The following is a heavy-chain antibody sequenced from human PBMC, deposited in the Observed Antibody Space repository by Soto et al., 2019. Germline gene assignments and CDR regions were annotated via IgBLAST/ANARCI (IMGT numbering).Heavy chain of an antibody. CDR2: ISGSGANT. Sequence: LRLSCAASGFTFTTYAMSWVRQAPGKGLEWVSGISGSGANTYYADSVRGRFTVSRDYSENTLYLQMDNLRAEDTALYYCSKGHNISGYYEWLDPFGQGTLVTVSS. CDR1: GFTFTTYA. V-gene: IGHV3-23*01. CDR3: SKGHNISGYYEWLDP. J-gene: IGHJ5*02. D-gene: IGHD3-22*01.